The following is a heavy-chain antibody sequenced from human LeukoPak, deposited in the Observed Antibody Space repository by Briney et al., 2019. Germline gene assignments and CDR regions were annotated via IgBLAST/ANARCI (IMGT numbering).Heavy chain of an antibody. J-gene: IGHJ4*02. D-gene: IGHD6-19*01. CDR2: INHSGST. Sequence: SETLSLTCAVYGGSFSGYYWSWIRQPPGKGLEWIGEINHSGSTNYNPSLKSRVTISVDTSKNQLSLKLSSVTAADTAVYYCARTPGIAVAGTKYFDYWGQGTLVTVSS. V-gene: IGHV4-34*01. CDR1: GGSFSGYY. CDR3: ARTPGIAVAGTKYFDY.